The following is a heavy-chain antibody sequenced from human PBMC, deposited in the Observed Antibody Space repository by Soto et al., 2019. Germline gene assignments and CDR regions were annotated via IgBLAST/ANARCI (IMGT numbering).Heavy chain of an antibody. Sequence: SETLSLTCTVSGGSISSGGYYWSWIRQHPGKGLEWIGYIYYSGSTYYNPSLKSRVTISVDTSKNQFSLKLSSVTAADTAVYYCARAPAVFYDYVWGSTLPDYWGQGTLVTVSS. D-gene: IGHD3-16*01. CDR1: GGSISSGGYY. J-gene: IGHJ4*02. CDR2: IYYSGST. CDR3: ARAPAVFYDYVWGSTLPDY. V-gene: IGHV4-31*03.